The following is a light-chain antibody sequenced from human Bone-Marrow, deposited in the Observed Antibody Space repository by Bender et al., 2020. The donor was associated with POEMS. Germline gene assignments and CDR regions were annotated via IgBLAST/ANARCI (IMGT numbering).Light chain of an antibody. J-gene: IGLJ3*02. CDR1: SSDVGGYNY. Sequence: QSALTQPPSASGSPGQSVTISCTGTSSDVGGYNYVSWYQQHPGKAPKLIIYEGNKRPSGVSDRFSGSKSGNTASLTISGLQTDDEADYYCCSYASTSTWVFGGGTKLTVL. V-gene: IGLV2-8*01. CDR3: CSYASTSTWV. CDR2: EGN.